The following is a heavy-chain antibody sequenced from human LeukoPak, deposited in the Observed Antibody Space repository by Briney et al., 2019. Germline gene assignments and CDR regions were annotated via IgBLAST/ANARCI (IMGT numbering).Heavy chain of an antibody. Sequence: SETLSLTCTVSGGSIGRSSYYWGWIRQPPGKGLEWIGSIYYSGTTYSNPSLKSRVTISVDTSKNQFSLKLRSVTAADTAVYYCARQNDRSHDYWGQGTLVTVSS. CDR3: ARQNDRSHDY. CDR1: GGSIGRSSYY. V-gene: IGHV4-39*01. CDR2: IYYSGTT. J-gene: IGHJ4*02. D-gene: IGHD1-1*01.